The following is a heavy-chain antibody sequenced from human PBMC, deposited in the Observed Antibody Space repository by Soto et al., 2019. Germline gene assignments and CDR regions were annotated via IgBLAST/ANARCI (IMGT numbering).Heavy chain of an antibody. V-gene: IGHV1-69*06. D-gene: IGHD3-22*01. J-gene: IGHJ2*01. CDR3: ASTKYDSSAYYYWYLGL. CDR1: EDTFRNYA. CDR2: IIPIFGTA. Sequence: QVELVQSGAEVKKPGSSVKVSCQASEDTFRNYAISWVRQAPGQGLERMGGIIPIFGTANYAQKFQGRVTITEDTSANTVYLELSSLRSEDTAVYYCASTKYDSSAYYYWYLGLWGRGTLVTVYS.